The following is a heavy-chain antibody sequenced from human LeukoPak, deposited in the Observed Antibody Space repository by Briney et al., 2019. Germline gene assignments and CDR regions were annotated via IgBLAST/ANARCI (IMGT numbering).Heavy chain of an antibody. J-gene: IGHJ4*02. CDR2: INRNGDST. Sequence: GGSLRLSCAASGFTFRDYAMSWVRQAPGKGLESISTINRNGDSTYYTDSVKGRFTISRDNSKNTLYLQMNSLRAEDTAVYYCAKDAHSSGNWGQGTLVTVSS. CDR3: AKDAHSSGN. CDR1: GFTFRDYA. V-gene: IGHV3-23*01. D-gene: IGHD6-19*01.